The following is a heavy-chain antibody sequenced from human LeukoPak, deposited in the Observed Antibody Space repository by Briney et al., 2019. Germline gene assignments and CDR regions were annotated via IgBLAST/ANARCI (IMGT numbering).Heavy chain of an antibody. J-gene: IGHJ5*02. Sequence: PSETLSLTCAVYGGSFSGYYWSWIRQPPGKGLEWIGEINHSGSTNSNPSLKSRVTISVDTSKNQFSLKLSSVTAADTAVYYCARGDLLTGYYSWFDPWGQGTLVTVSS. V-gene: IGHV4-34*01. CDR1: GGSFSGYY. CDR2: INHSGST. D-gene: IGHD3-9*01. CDR3: ARGDLLTGYYSWFDP.